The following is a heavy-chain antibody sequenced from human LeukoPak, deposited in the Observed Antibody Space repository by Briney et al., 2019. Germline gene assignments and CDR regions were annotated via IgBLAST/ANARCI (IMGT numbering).Heavy chain of an antibody. CDR2: ISAYNGNT. Sequence: ASVKVSCKASGYTFTSYGISWVRQAPGQGLEWMGWISAYNGNTNYAQKLQGRVTMTTDTSTSTAYMELSSLRSEDTAVYYCARMSHYYDSSGYYYHYWGQGTLVTVSS. D-gene: IGHD3-22*01. CDR1: GYTFTSYG. V-gene: IGHV1-18*01. J-gene: IGHJ4*02. CDR3: ARMSHYYDSSGYYYHY.